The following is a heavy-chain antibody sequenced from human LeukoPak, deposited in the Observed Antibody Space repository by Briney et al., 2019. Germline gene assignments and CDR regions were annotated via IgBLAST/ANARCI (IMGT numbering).Heavy chain of an antibody. CDR1: GFTFSSYS. CDR2: ISSSSSYI. D-gene: IGHD3-9*01. V-gene: IGHV3-21*01. CDR3: ARARYFDWLAPDFDAFDI. J-gene: IGHJ3*02. Sequence: GGSLRLSCAASGFTFSSYSMNWVRQAPGKGLEWVSSISSSSSYIYYADPVKGRFTISRDNAKNSLHLQMNSLRAEDTAVYYCARARYFDWLAPDFDAFDIWGQGTMVTVSS.